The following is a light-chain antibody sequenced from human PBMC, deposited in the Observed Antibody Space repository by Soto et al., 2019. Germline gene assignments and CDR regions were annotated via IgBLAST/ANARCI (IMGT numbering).Light chain of an antibody. J-gene: IGKJ1*01. V-gene: IGKV1-5*01. CDR2: DVS. CDR1: QSISSW. CDR3: QQYNSYSET. Sequence: DIQMTQSPSTLSASVGDRVTITCRASQSISSWLAWYQQKPGKAPKLLIYDVSSLESGVSSRFSGSGSGTEFTLTISSLQPDDFATYYCQQYNSYSETFGQGTKVDIK.